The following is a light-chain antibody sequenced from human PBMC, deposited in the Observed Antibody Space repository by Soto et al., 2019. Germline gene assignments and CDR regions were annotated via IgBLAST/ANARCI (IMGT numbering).Light chain of an antibody. Sequence: QAVVTQPPSVSGAPGQRVTISCTGSSSNIGAGYDVHWYQQLPGTAPKLLIYGNSNRPSGVPDRFSGSKSGTSASLAITGLQDEDEADYYCQSYDSRLSARVFGGGTKLTVL. J-gene: IGLJ2*01. CDR1: SSNIGAGYD. CDR3: QSYDSRLSARV. CDR2: GNS. V-gene: IGLV1-40*01.